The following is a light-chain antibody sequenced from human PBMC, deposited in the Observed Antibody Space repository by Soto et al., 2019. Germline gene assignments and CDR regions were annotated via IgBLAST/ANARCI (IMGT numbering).Light chain of an antibody. CDR3: GTWDTSLSIVV. CDR2: DND. Sequence: QSVLTQPPSVSAAPGQRVTISCSGSNSNIGNNYVSWYQHLPGTAPKVLIYDNDKRPSGIPDRFSGSKSGTSATLGIIGLQTGDEADYYCGTWDTSLSIVVFGGGTKLTVL. V-gene: IGLV1-51*01. CDR1: NSNIGNNY. J-gene: IGLJ2*01.